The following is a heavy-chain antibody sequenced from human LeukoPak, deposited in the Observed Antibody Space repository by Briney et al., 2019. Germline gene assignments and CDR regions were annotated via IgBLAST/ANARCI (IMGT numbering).Heavy chain of an antibody. V-gene: IGHV4-30-4*07. CDR2: IYYTDT. CDR3: ARVARCTSCFDVDY. D-gene: IGHD2-2*01. CDR1: GGSISSGDYS. Sequence: PSETLSLTRAVSGGSISSGDYSWSWLRQPPGKGLEWIGYIYYTDTYYNPSLKSRVTISVDTSKNQFSLTLSSVTAADTAVYYCARVARCTSCFDVDYWGQGTLVTVSS. J-gene: IGHJ4*02.